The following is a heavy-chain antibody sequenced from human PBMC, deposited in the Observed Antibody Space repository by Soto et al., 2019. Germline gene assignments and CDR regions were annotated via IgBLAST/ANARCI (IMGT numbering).Heavy chain of an antibody. J-gene: IGHJ4*02. CDR3: TANDY. CDR2: IKDRSDGETA. Sequence: GGSLRLSWRASGFEISDALMTWVRQAPGKGLEWVGRIKDRSDGETADYAAPVKGRFVMSRDDSKSTLYLHMSSLKSDDTAVYYCTANDYWGQGTLVTVSS. CDR1: GFEISDAL. V-gene: IGHV3-15*01.